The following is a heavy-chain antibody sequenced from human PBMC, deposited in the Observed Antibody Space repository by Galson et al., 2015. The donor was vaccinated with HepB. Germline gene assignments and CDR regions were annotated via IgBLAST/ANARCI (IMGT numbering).Heavy chain of an antibody. CDR3: ARGAFGGNQDGAFDI. J-gene: IGHJ3*02. Sequence: QVQLQESGPGLVKPSETLSLTCTVSGGSISSYYWSWIRQPPGKGLEWIGYIYYSGSTNYNPSLKSRVTISVDTSKNQFSLKLSSVTAADTAVYYCARGAFGGNQDGAFDIWGQGTMVTVSS. CDR1: GGSISSYY. V-gene: IGHV4-59*01. CDR2: IYYSGST. D-gene: IGHD4-23*01.